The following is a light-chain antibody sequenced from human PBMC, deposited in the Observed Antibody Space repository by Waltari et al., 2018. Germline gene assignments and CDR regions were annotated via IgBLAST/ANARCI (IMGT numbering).Light chain of an antibody. V-gene: IGKV1-5*03. J-gene: IGKJ1*01. CDR3: QQYHTYSAT. Sequence: DIQMTQSPSTLSASVGDRVTLTCRASETVSTWLAWYQHKPGKAPSLLIYKASTLEPGVPSRFSGSGSGTEFTLTISSLQPDDFATYYCQQYHTYSATFGQGTKVDIK. CDR1: ETVSTW. CDR2: KAS.